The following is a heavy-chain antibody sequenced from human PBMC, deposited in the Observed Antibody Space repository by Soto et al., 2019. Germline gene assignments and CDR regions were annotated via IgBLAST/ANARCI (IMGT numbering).Heavy chain of an antibody. CDR3: AKSRRAGSWIYDYCYGMDV. J-gene: IGHJ6*02. CDR1: GFTFSNYA. Sequence: PGGSLRLSCTASGFTFSNYAMSWVRQAPGKGLEWVSTFSSSGGGTYYADSVKGRFTISRDNSKNTLYLQMNSLRAEDTAVYYSAKSRRAGSWIYDYCYGMDVWGQGTTVTVSS. CDR2: FSSSGGGT. D-gene: IGHD5-12*01. V-gene: IGHV3-23*01.